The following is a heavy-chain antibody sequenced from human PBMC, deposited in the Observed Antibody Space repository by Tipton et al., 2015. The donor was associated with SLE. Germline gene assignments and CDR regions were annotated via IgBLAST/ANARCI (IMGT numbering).Heavy chain of an antibody. D-gene: IGHD4-17*01. J-gene: IGHJ4*02. V-gene: IGHV3-23*01. Sequence: SLRLSCAASGFTFSSYAMSWVRQAPGKGLEWVSTISGSGGSTYYADSVKGRFTISRDNSKNTLYLQMNSLRAEDTAVYYCAKGWPYGDYLYYFDYWGQGTLVTVSS. CDR1: GFTFSSYA. CDR2: ISGSGGST. CDR3: AKGWPYGDYLYYFDY.